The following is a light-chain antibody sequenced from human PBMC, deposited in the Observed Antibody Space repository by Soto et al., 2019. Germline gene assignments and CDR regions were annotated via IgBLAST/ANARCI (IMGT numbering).Light chain of an antibody. V-gene: IGKV3-20*01. CDR2: GTS. CDR1: QSVSSTY. J-gene: IGKJ5*01. CDR3: QQYENSPIT. Sequence: PGERAALSFRASQSVSSTYLGCYQQQPGQPPRLLMSGTSNRTTGTPDRFSGSGSGTDFTLTIRRLEPEDFAVYYCQQYENSPITFGQGTRLEIK.